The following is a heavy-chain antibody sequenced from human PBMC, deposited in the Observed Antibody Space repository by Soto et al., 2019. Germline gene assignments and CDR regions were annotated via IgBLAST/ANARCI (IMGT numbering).Heavy chain of an antibody. CDR3: AGMQEGALAF. J-gene: IGHJ4*02. V-gene: IGHV6-1*01. D-gene: IGHD1-26*01. CDR1: GDSVSSNSAA. Sequence: QVQLQQSGPGLVKPSQTLSPTCAISGDSVSSNSAAWNWVRQSPSRGLEWLGRTYYRSKWYNEYAVSVKSRITIKPDTSKNQFSLQLSSVIPEDTAVYYCAGMQEGALAFWGQGTLVTVSS. CDR2: TYYRSKWYN.